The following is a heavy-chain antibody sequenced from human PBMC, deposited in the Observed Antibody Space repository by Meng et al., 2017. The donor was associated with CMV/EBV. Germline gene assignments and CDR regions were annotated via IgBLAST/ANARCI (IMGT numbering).Heavy chain of an antibody. CDR1: GYTLTELS. Sequence: ASVKVSCKVSGYTLTELSMHWVRQAPGKGLEWMGGFDPEDGETIYAQKFQGRVTMTEDTSTDTAYMELSSLRSEDTAVYYCATVGGVTYYDFWSGSPTHAFGIWGQGTMVTVSS. D-gene: IGHD3-3*01. V-gene: IGHV1-24*01. CDR3: ATVGGVTYYDFWSGSPTHAFGI. CDR2: FDPEDGET. J-gene: IGHJ3*02.